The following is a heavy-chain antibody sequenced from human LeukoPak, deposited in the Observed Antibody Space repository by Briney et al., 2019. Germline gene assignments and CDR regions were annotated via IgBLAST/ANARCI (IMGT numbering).Heavy chain of an antibody. CDR2: ISGSGGST. Sequence: GGSLRLSCAASGFTFSSYAMSWVRQAPGKGLEWVSAISGSGGSTYYADSVKGRFTISRDNSKNTLYLQMNSLRAEDTAVYYCAKVPSIFGVVSVDYWGQGTLVTVSS. CDR3: AKVPSIFGVVSVDY. V-gene: IGHV3-23*01. J-gene: IGHJ4*02. D-gene: IGHD3-3*01. CDR1: GFTFSSYA.